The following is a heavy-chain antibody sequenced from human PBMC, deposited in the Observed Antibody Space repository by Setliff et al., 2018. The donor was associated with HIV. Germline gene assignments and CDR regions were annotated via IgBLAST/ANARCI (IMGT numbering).Heavy chain of an antibody. CDR3: ARKFRPGHGVDV. J-gene: IGHJ6*02. V-gene: IGHV3-48*01. CDR1: GFTFNRFN. D-gene: IGHD3-10*01. CDR2: ISSAGRTT. Sequence: GGSLRLSCAASGFTFNRFNMNWVRQAPGKGLEWLSYISSAGRTTYYADSVKGRFTISRDNAKNSLYLRMSSLGAEDTAIYYCARKFRPGHGVDVWGQGTTVTVSS.